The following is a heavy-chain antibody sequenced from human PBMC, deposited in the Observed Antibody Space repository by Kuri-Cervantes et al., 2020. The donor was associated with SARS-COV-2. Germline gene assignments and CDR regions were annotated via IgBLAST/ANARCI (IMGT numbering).Heavy chain of an antibody. CDR2: ISSSGSSI. CDR1: GGSFSDYY. J-gene: IGHJ4*02. V-gene: IGHV3-11*01. CDR3: ARDGSTMVRGVFGY. Sequence: GSLRLSCAVYGGSFSDYYMSWIRQAPGKGLEWVSYISSSGSSIYYADSVKGRFTISRDNAKNSLYLQMNSLRSEDTAVCYCARDGSTMVRGVFGYWGQGTLVTVSS. D-gene: IGHD3-10*01.